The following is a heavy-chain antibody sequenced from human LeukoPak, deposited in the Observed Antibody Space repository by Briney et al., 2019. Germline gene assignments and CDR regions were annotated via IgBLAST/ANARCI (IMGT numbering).Heavy chain of an antibody. CDR3: ATVQYSSSWHWFDT. Sequence: GASVKVSCKVSGYTLTELSMHWVRQAPGKGLEWMGGFDPEDGETIYAQKFQGRVTMTEDTSTDTAYMELSSLRSEDTAVYYCATVQYSSSWHWFDTWAREPWSPSPQ. D-gene: IGHD6-13*01. J-gene: IGHJ5*02. CDR1: GYTLTELS. CDR2: FDPEDGET. V-gene: IGHV1-24*01.